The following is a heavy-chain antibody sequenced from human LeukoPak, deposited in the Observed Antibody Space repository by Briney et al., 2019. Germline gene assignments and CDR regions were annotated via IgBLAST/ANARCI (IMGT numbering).Heavy chain of an antibody. CDR1: GGTFSNFG. V-gene: IGHV1-69*06. Sequence: GASVKVSCKASGGTFSNFGISWVRQAPGQGLEWMGGIIPIFGTANYAQKFQGRVTITADKSTSTAYMELSSLRSEDTAVYYCARDLWWNRYYDAFDIWGQGTMVTVSS. D-gene: IGHD3-10*01. CDR2: IIPIFGTA. CDR3: ARDLWWNRYYDAFDI. J-gene: IGHJ3*02.